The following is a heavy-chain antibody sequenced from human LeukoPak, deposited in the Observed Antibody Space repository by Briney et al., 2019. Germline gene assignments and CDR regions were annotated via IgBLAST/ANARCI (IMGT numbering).Heavy chain of an antibody. J-gene: IGHJ3*02. CDR3: ARRGRQYCSGGHCYRTSAFDI. CDR2: ISSSSSTI. CDR1: GFTFSSYS. Sequence: RTGGSLRLSCAASGFTFSSYSMNWVRQAPGKGLEWVSYISSSSSTIYYADSVKGRFTISRDNAKNSLYLQMNSLRAEDTAVYYCARRGRQYCSGGHCYRTSAFDIWGQGTMVTVS. V-gene: IGHV3-48*01. D-gene: IGHD2-15*01.